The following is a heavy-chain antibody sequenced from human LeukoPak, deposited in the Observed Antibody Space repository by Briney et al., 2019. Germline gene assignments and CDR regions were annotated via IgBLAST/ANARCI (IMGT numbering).Heavy chain of an antibody. J-gene: IGHJ6*02. CDR1: GYTFTEHF. D-gene: IGHD2-21*02. CDR2: ISPKSGGT. Sequence: ASVKVSCKASGYTFTEHFMHWVRQAPGQGIERMGQISPKSGGTNYEKKFQGRVTMSRDTSIRTAYMELSRLTSDDTAVYYCAREGDRRYYYYYGMDVWGQGTTVTVSS. CDR3: AREGDRRYYYYYGMDV. V-gene: IGHV1-2*06.